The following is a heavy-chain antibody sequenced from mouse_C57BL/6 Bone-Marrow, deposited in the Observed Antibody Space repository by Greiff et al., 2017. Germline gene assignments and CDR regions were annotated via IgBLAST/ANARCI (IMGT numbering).Heavy chain of an antibody. V-gene: IGHV1-47*01. CDR1: GYTFTTYP. D-gene: IGHD2-2*01. CDR2: FHPYNDDT. Sequence: VKLVESGAELVKPGASVKMSCKASGYTFTTYPIEWMKQNHGKSLEWIGNFHPYNDDTKYNEKFKGKATLTVEKSSSTVYLELSRLTSDDSAVYYCARPDYGYDGLFAYWGQGTLVTVSA. J-gene: IGHJ3*01. CDR3: ARPDYGYDGLFAY.